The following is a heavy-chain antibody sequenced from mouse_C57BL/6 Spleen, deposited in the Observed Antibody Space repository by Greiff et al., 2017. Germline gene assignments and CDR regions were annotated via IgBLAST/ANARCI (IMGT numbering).Heavy chain of an antibody. D-gene: IGHD3-3*01. V-gene: IGHV2-5*01. CDR2: IWRGGST. J-gene: IGHJ4*01. CDR1: GFSLTSYG. CDR3: AKKGGWSYAMDY. Sequence: VQLQQSGPGLVQPSQSLSITCTVSGFSLTSYGVPWVRPSPGKGLEWLGVIWRGGSTDYNAAFMSRLSITKDNSKSQVFFKMNSLQADDTAIYYCAKKGGWSYAMDYWGQGTSVTVSS.